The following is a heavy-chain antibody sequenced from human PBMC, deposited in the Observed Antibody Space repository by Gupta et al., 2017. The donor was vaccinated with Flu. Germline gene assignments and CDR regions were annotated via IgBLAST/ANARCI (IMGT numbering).Heavy chain of an antibody. CDR1: GFTFSNAW. V-gene: IGHV3-15*01. CDR2: IKSKTDGGTT. CDR3: TTDGGSWWLRLELDDAFDI. J-gene: IGHJ3*02. D-gene: IGHD5-12*01. Sequence: EVQLVESGGGLVKPGGSLRLSCAASGFTFSNAWMRWVRQAPGKGLEWVGRIKSKTDGGTTDYAAPVKGRFTISRDDSKNTLYLQMNSLKTEDTAVYYCTTDGGSWWLRLELDDAFDIWGQGTMVTVSS.